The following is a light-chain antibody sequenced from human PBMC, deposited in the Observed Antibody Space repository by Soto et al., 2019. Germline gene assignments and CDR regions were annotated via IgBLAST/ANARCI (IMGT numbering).Light chain of an antibody. J-gene: IGKJ4*01. Sequence: EIVLTQSPATVSLSPGDRATLSCRASQSVSSYLAWYQQKPGQAPRLLISGASNRATGIPERFSGSGSGTDFTLTITRLEPEDFAVYYCQQYDNSFSFGGGTKVDIK. CDR1: QSVSSY. CDR3: QQYDNSFS. V-gene: IGKV3-20*01. CDR2: GAS.